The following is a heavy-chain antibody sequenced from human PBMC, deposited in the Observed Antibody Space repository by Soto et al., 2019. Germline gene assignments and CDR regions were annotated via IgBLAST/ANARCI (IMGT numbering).Heavy chain of an antibody. J-gene: IGHJ4*02. CDR2: INHSGST. CDR3: ARGWYGDFEY. V-gene: IGHV4-34*01. D-gene: IGHD4-17*01. Sequence: SETLSLTCAVYGGSFSGYYWSWIRQPPGKGLEWIGEINHSGSTNYNPSLKSRVTISVDTSKNQFSLKLSSVTAADTAVYYCARGWYGDFEYWGQGTLVTVAS. CDR1: GGSFSGYY.